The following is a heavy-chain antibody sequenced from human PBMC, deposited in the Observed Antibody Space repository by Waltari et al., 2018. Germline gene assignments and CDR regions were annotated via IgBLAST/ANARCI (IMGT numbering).Heavy chain of an antibody. CDR3: TRGGRDSSWYWRD. Sequence: EVQLVESGGGLAQPGGSLRLSCAASGLRFRNYWMTWVRQASGKGPEWVANRKQDGNEKYYVDSVKGRFTISRDNAKNSLYLQMNNLRVEDTAVYYCTRGGRDSSWYWRDWGQGTLVTVSS. CDR1: GLRFRNYW. V-gene: IGHV3-7*01. CDR2: RKQDGNEK. D-gene: IGHD6-13*01. J-gene: IGHJ4*02.